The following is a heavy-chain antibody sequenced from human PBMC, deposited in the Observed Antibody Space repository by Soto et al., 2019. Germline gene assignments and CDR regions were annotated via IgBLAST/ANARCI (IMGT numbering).Heavy chain of an antibody. J-gene: IGHJ5*02. CDR1: GFTFSSYA. CDR2: ISGSGGST. Sequence: PGGSLRLSCAASGFTFSSYAMSWVRQAPGKGLEWVSAISGSGGSTYYADSVKGRFTISRDNSKNTLYLQMNSLRAEDTAVYYCAKDGRQSSGWYGFCWFDPWGQGTLVTVSS. V-gene: IGHV3-23*01. D-gene: IGHD6-19*01. CDR3: AKDGRQSSGWYGFCWFDP.